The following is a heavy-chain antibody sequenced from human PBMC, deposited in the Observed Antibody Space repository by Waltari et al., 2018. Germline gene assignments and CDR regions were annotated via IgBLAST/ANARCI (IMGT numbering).Heavy chain of an antibody. CDR1: GFRFGALG. CDR2: TLKDETNK. V-gene: IGHV3-30-3*01. Sequence: QVQLVESGGGVVQPGGSLRLSCAAFGFRFGALGMNWVRQAPGKGLEWISFTLKDETNKSYADSVKGRFTISRDNSRNTLYLQMDSLREEDTAIYYCARKGGRIAVAGMGYWGRGTLVTVSS. J-gene: IGHJ4*02. CDR3: ARKGGRIAVAGMGY. D-gene: IGHD6-19*01.